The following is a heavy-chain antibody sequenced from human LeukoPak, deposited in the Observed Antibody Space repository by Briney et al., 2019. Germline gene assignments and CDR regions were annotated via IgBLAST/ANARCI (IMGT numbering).Heavy chain of an antibody. J-gene: IGHJ4*02. V-gene: IGHV1-18*01. CDR2: INPTNGNT. CDR1: VYTFTYC. CDR3: ARDGYFDY. Sequence: ASVKVSCKGSVYTFTYCVGWVRQAPGQGLEWMGWINPTNGNTNYAQKLQGRVTTTTDTSTSTAYMELRSLRSDDTAVYYCARDGYFDYWGQGTLVTVSS.